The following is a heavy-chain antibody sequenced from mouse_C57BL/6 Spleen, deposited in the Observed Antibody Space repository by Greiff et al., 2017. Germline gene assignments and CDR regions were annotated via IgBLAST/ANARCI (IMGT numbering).Heavy chain of an antibody. CDR1: GYTFTSYG. J-gene: IGHJ4*01. D-gene: IGHD1-1*01. V-gene: IGHV1-81*01. CDR2: IYPRSGNT. CDR3: ASYYGSSSYAMDY. Sequence: QVQLKQSGAELARPGASVKLSCKASGYTFTSYGISWVKQRTGQGLEWIGEIYPRSGNTYYNEKFKGKATLTADKSSSTAYMELRSLTSEDSAVYFCASYYGSSSYAMDYWGQGTSVTVSS.